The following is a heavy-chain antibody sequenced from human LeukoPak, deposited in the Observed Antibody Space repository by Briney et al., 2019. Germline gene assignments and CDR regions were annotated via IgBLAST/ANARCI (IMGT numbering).Heavy chain of an antibody. CDR1: GFTLSDDL. Sequence: GGSLRHSCSASGFTLSDDLMIWVRQAPGRGLEWVANIKQDGSEKHYVDSVKGRFTISRDNAKNSLYLQMNSLRDEDTAVYYGPRVDAGIAVAGVQYWGPGTLVTVSS. D-gene: IGHD6-19*01. CDR2: IKQDGSEK. V-gene: IGHV3-7*02. J-gene: IGHJ4*02. CDR3: PRVDAGIAVAGVQY.